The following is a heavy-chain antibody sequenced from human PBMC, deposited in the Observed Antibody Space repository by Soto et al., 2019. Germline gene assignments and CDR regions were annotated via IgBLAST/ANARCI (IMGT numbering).Heavy chain of an antibody. CDR1: GFTFSSYG. V-gene: IGHV3-30*18. D-gene: IGHD6-19*01. CDR2: ISYDGSNK. Sequence: PGGSLRLSCAASGFTFSSYGMHWVRQAPGKGLEWVAVISYDGSNKYYADSVKGRFTISRDNSKNTLYLQMNSLRAEDTAVYYCAKVPFAIGYSSGIDYWGQGTLVTVSS. CDR3: AKVPFAIGYSSGIDY. J-gene: IGHJ4*02.